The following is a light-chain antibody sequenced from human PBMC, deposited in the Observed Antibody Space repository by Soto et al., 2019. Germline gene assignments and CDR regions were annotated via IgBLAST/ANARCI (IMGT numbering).Light chain of an antibody. CDR1: QDVSSK. Sequence: EMVVTQSPATLSVSPGERVTLSCRTSQDVSSKLAWYQQKPGQPPSLLIYDASTRATGTPARFSGSGSGTEFTLAVSSLQSEDYAIYYCQQYDNWPPITFGQGTRLEI. J-gene: IGKJ5*01. CDR3: QQYDNWPPIT. CDR2: DAS. V-gene: IGKV3D-15*01.